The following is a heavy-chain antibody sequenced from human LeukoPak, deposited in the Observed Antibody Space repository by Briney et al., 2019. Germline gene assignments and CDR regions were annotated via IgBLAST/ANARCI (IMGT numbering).Heavy chain of an antibody. V-gene: IGHV5-51*01. Sequence: GESLKISCKGSGYSFTSYWIGWVRRLPGKGLEWMGIIYPGDSDTRYSPSFQGQVTISADKSISTAYLQWSSLKASDTAMYYCATMYYYGSGSYYEGYESWGQGTLVTVSS. J-gene: IGHJ4*02. CDR2: IYPGDSDT. D-gene: IGHD3-10*01. CDR3: ATMYYYGSGSYYEGYES. CDR1: GYSFTSYW.